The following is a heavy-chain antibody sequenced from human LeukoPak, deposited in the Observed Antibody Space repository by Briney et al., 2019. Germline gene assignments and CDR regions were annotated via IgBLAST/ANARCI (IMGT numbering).Heavy chain of an antibody. CDR3: ARHFTAMASFDF. D-gene: IGHD5-18*01. V-gene: IGHV3-48*02. CDR2: ISSSSSTI. Sequence: GGSLRLSCAASGFTFRNYAKNWVRQTPGKGLEWVSYISSSSSTIYYADSVKGRFTISRDNAKNSLYLQMNSLRDEDTAVYYCARHFTAMASFDFWGQGTLVTVSS. J-gene: IGHJ4*02. CDR1: GFTFRNYA.